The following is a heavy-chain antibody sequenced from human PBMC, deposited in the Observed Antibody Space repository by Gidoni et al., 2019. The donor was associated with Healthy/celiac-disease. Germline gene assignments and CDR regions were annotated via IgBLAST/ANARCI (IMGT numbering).Heavy chain of an antibody. Sequence: QVQLVQSGAEVKKPGSSVKVSCKASGGTFSSYAISWERQAPGQGLEWMGGIIPIFGTANYAQKFQGRVTITADESTSTAYMELSSLRSEDTAVYYCARGGVVVVPARPYNWFDPWGQGTLVTVSS. D-gene: IGHD2-2*01. CDR3: ARGGVVVVPARPYNWFDP. CDR1: GGTFSSYA. CDR2: IIPIFGTA. J-gene: IGHJ5*02. V-gene: IGHV1-69*01.